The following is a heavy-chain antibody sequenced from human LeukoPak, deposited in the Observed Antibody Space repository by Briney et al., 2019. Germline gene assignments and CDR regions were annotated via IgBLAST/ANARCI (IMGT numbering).Heavy chain of an antibody. D-gene: IGHD2-8*01. CDR2: IRSKPHGGTT. V-gene: IGHV3-49*04. CDR1: GFTFGDYA. CDR3: ARDKMAENDVLDV. J-gene: IGHJ3*01. Sequence: QPGRSLRLSCTTSGFTFGDYAMSWVRQAPRKGLEWVGFIRSKPHGGTTDYAASVKGRFIISRDDSKSIAYLQMDSLKTEDTAVYYCARDKMAENDVLDVWGQGTMVTVSS.